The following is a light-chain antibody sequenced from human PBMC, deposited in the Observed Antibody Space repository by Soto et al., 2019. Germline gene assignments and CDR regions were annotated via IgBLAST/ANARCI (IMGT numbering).Light chain of an antibody. V-gene: IGLV2-14*01. CDR3: SSYTSISTYV. CDR1: SSDVGGYNY. J-gene: IGLJ1*01. Sequence: QSVLTQPASVSGSPGQSITISCTGTSSDVGGYNYVSWYQHHPGKAPRLMIYEVSNRPSWVSDRFSGSKSGNTASLTISGLLAEDEADYYCSSYTSISTYVFGTGTKLTVL. CDR2: EVS.